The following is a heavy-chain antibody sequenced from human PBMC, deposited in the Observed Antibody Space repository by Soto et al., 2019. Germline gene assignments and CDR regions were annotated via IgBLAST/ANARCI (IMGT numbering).Heavy chain of an antibody. CDR2: ISSSSSYI. CDR3: SCARHRIWSGFLRWFGY. J-gene: IGHJ4*02. CDR1: GFTFSSYS. V-gene: IGHV3-21*01. Sequence: PGGSLRLSCAASGFTFSSYSMDWVRQAPGKGLEWVSSISSSSSYIYYADTVKGRFTISRDNAKNSLYLQMNSLRAEDTDVYYCSCARHRIWSGFLRWFGYWGQGTLVTVSS. D-gene: IGHD3-3*01.